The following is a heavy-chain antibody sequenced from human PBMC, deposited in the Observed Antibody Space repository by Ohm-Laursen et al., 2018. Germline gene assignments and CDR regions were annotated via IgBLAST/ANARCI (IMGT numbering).Heavy chain of an antibody. CDR1: GYSFTSYW. J-gene: IGHJ6*02. CDR2: IYPGDSDT. V-gene: IGHV5-51*03. D-gene: IGHD3-3*01. CDR3: ARGEEHYDFWSGSYGMDV. Sequence: GESLRISCKGSGYSFTSYWIGWVRQMPGKGLEWMGIIYPGDSDTRYSPSFQGQVTISADKSISTAYLQWSSLKASDTAMYYCARGEEHYDFWSGSYGMDVWGQGTTVTVSS.